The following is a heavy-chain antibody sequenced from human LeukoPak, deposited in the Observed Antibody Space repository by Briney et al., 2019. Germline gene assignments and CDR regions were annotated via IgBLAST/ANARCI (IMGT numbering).Heavy chain of an antibody. CDR2: ISGSGGSI. D-gene: IGHD5-12*01. J-gene: IGHJ4*02. CDR1: GFTFSSYA. CDR3: AKGSGYDPLDY. Sequence: GGSLRLSCAASGFTFSSYAMSWVRQAPGKGLEWVSRISGSGGSIYYADSVKGRFTISRDKSKNTLYLQMNSLRAEDTAVYYCAKGSGYDPLDYWGQGTRVTVSS. V-gene: IGHV3-23*01.